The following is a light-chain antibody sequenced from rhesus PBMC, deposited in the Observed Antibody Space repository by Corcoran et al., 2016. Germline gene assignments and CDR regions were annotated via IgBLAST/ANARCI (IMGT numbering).Light chain of an antibody. Sequence: AQAPRLLIYGASNRATGIPDRFSGSGSGTEFTLTISSLEPEDGGVYFCLQSSNWPLTFGPGTKLDIK. J-gene: IGKJ3*01. CDR3: LQSSNWPLT. V-gene: IGKV3-24*03. CDR2: GAS.